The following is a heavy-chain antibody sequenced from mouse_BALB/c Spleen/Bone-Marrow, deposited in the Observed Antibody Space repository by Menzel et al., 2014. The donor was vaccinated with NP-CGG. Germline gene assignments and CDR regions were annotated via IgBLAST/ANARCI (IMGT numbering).Heavy chain of an antibody. CDR1: GFTFSSYT. CDR3: ARRVWSRGGDY. CDR2: ISNGGGST. V-gene: IGHV5-12-2*01. J-gene: IGHJ4*01. D-gene: IGHD2-10*02. Sequence: EVMLVESGGGLVQPGGSLKLSCAASGFTFSSYTMSWFRQTPEKRLEWVAYISNGGGSTYYPDTVKGRFTISRDNAKNTLYLQMSGLKSEDTAMYYCARRVWSRGGDYWGQGTSVTVSS.